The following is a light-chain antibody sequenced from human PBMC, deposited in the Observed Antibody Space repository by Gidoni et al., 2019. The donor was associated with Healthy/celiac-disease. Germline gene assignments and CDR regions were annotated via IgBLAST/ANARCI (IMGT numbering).Light chain of an antibody. V-gene: IGKV3-11*01. CDR2: EAS. CDR1: QSVSSY. CDR3: QQRSNWPPKLT. Sequence: EIVFTQSPATLSLSPGESATLSCRASQSVSSYLAWYQQKPGQAPRLLIYEASNRATGIPARFSGSGSGTDCTLTISSLEPEDFAVYYCQQRSNWPPKLTFGGGTKVESK. J-gene: IGKJ4*01.